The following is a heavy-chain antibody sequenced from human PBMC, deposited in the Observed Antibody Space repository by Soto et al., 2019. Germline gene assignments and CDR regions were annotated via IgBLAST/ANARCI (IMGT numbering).Heavy chain of an antibody. CDR2: IHSGGST. Sequence: QVQLQESGPGLVKPSQTLSLTCTASGGSISSGSYYWSWIRQHPGKGLEWIGYIHSGGSTNYKSSLKSRVTISKDTSKNQFSLNLGSVTAADTAVYYCAREDRNYYDSSGYYQWGQGTLVTVSS. CDR1: GGSISSGSYY. CDR3: AREDRNYYDSSGYYQ. D-gene: IGHD3-22*01. J-gene: IGHJ4*02. V-gene: IGHV4-31*03.